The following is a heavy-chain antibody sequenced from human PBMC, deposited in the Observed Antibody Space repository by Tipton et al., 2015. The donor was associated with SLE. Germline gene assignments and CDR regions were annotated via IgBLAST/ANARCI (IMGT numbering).Heavy chain of an antibody. D-gene: IGHD6-6*01. CDR3: ARQEARHYYYYYMDV. J-gene: IGHJ6*03. V-gene: IGHV4-39*01. Sequence: TLSLTCTVSGVSISSSSYYWGWIRQPPGKGLEWIGSIYYSGSTYYNPSLKSRVTISVDTSKNQFSLKLSSVTAADTAVYYCARQEARHYYYYYMDVWGKGTTVTVSS. CDR2: IYYSGST. CDR1: GVSISSSSYY.